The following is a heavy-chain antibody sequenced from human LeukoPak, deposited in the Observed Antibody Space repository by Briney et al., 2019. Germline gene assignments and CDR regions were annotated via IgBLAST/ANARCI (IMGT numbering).Heavy chain of an antibody. CDR3: ARDGYYYDSSGYLGTRWFDP. CDR1: GYTFTSYG. Sequence: ASVKVSSKASGYTFTSYGISGVRQAPGQGLEWMGWISAYNGNTNYAQKLQGRVTMTTDTSTSTAYMELRSLRSDDTAVYYCARDGYYYDSSGYLGTRWFDPWGQGTLVTVSS. CDR2: ISAYNGNT. V-gene: IGHV1-18*01. J-gene: IGHJ5*02. D-gene: IGHD3-22*01.